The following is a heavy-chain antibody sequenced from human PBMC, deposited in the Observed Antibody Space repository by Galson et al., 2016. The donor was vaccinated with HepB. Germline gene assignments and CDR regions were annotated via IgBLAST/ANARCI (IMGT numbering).Heavy chain of an antibody. V-gene: IGHV3-64D*06. Sequence: SLRLSCAASGFDFSVYGLHWVRQAPGKGLEYVSASYGSDTYYSDSVRGRFTISRDNSKKSVYLHMSSLRAEDTAVYYCVREGLPNRFQLHDSWFDPWGQGTLVTVSS. J-gene: IGHJ5*02. CDR1: GFDFSVYG. CDR2: SYGSDT. CDR3: VREGLPNRFQLHDSWFDP. D-gene: IGHD3-16*01.